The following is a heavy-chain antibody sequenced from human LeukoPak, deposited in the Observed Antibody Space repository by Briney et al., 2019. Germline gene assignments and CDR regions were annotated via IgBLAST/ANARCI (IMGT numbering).Heavy chain of an antibody. CDR1: GYTFTSYD. CDR2: MNPNSGNT. Sequence: ASVKVSCKASGYTFTSYDINWVRQATGQGLAWMGWMNPNSGNTGYAQKFQGRVTMTRNTSISTAYMELSSLRSEDTAVYYCARGVPKARHYYDFWSGYYSQSDYWGQGTLVTVSS. J-gene: IGHJ4*02. V-gene: IGHV1-8*01. D-gene: IGHD3-3*01. CDR3: ARGVPKARHYYDFWSGYYSQSDY.